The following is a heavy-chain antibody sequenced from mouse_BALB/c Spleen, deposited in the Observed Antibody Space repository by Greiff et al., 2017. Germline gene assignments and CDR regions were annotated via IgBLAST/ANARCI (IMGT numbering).Heavy chain of an antibody. D-gene: IGHD2-4*01. V-gene: IGHV5-6-2*01. J-gene: IGHJ1*01. CDR1: GFTFSSYY. CDR2: INSNGGST. CDR3: ATMITNWYFDV. Sequence: EVMLVESGGGLVKLGGSLKLSCAASGFTFSSYYMSWVRQTPEKRLELVAAINSNGGSTYYPDTVKGRFTISRDNAKNTLYLQMSSLKSEDTALYYCATMITNWYFDVWGAGTTVTVSS.